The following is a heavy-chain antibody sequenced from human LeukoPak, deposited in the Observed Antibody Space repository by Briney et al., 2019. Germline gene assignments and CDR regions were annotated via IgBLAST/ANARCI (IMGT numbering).Heavy chain of an antibody. D-gene: IGHD6-6*01. Sequence: GDSLRLSCAASGFAFNNYAMSWVRQAPGKGLEWVSAISGSGGSTYYADSVKGRFTISRDNSKNTLYLQMNSLRAEDTAVYYCAKGEYSSSGAFDYWGQGTLVTVSS. CDR2: ISGSGGST. J-gene: IGHJ4*02. CDR1: GFAFNNYA. V-gene: IGHV3-23*01. CDR3: AKGEYSSSGAFDY.